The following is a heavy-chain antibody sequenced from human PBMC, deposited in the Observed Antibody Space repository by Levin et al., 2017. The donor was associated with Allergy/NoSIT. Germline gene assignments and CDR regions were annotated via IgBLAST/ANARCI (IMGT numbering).Heavy chain of an antibody. J-gene: IGHJ4*02. CDR2: INQGGST. CDR1: GGSFSGYY. D-gene: IGHD3-10*01. Sequence: SETLSLTCAVYGGSFSGYYWSWIRQSPGKGMEWIGEINQGGSTNYNPSLRSRVTISVDTSKNQFSLRLTSVTAADTAVYYCAGGYGSGSYYHYWGQGTLVTVSS. V-gene: IGHV4-34*01. CDR3: AGGYGSGSYYHY.